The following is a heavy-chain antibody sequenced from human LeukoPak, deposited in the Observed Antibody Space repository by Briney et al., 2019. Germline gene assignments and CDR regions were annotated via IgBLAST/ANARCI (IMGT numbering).Heavy chain of an antibody. CDR2: INWNSGSK. J-gene: IGHJ4*02. D-gene: IGHD3-22*01. CDR1: GFTFDDYA. Sequence: GGSLRLSCAASGFTFDDYAIHWVRQAPGKGLEWVSGINWNSGSKHYADSVKGRFTISRDNAKNSLYLQMNSLRAEDTALYFCAKDFSSGYYYFDYWGQGTLVTVSS. V-gene: IGHV3-9*01. CDR3: AKDFSSGYYYFDY.